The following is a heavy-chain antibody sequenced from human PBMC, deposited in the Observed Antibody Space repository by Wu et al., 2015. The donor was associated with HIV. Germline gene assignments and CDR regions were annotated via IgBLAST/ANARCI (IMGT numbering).Heavy chain of an antibody. V-gene: IGHV1-2*04. CDR1: GYIFSDYY. J-gene: IGHJ4*02. D-gene: IGHD3-10*01. Sequence: QVQLVQSGAEVKKPGASLRVSCKASGYIFSDYYIHWLRQAPGQGLEWMGSINPDSGGTNYAQKFQGSVSMTRDTSFRTAFMELSRLTSDDTAVYYCARDSGNHLYYFDYWGQGTLVTVSS. CDR2: INPDSGGT. CDR3: ARDSGNHLYYFDY.